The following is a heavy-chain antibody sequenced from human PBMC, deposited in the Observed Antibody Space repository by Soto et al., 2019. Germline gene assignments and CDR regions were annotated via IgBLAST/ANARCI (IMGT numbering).Heavy chain of an antibody. D-gene: IGHD1-26*01. CDR2: ISDYNGNT. CDR1: GYTFTSYG. J-gene: IGHJ4*02. CDR3: SGAESPDTAYFSLY. V-gene: IGHV1-18*04. Sequence: GSVKVCFKASGYTFTSYGISLVRQAPGQGLEWMGWISDYNGNTNYAAAVKGRFTISRDTSNGIAYLQMNSLNIEDSAVYYCSGAESPDTAYFSLYWGQGTTVTVSS.